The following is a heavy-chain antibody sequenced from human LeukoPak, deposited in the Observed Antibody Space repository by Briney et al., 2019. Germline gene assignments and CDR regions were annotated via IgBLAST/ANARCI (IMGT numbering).Heavy chain of an antibody. CDR2: INPNSGGT. CDR3: ARVPLSTECTGGSCYEREFDY. CDR1: RYTFTRYY. D-gene: IGHD2-15*01. Sequence: ASVKVSCKASRYTFTRYYMHWVRQAPGQGLEWMGWINPNSGGTNYALRFQGRVTMTRDTSISTAYMELNRLRSDDTAVYYCARVPLSTECTGGSCYEREFDYWGQGTLVSVSS. V-gene: IGHV1-2*02. J-gene: IGHJ4*02.